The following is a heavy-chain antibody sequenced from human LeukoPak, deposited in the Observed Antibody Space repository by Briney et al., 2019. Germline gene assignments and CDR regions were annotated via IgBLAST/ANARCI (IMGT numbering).Heavy chain of an antibody. CDR2: INPNSGGT. J-gene: IGHJ4*02. CDR3: ARVDSTGYYRGRGPIDY. Sequence: ASVKVSCKASGYTFSGYYIHWVRQAPGQGLEWMGWINPNSGGTNYAQRFQGRVTMTRDTSISTAYMDLSRLRPDDTAVYYCARVDSTGYYRGRGPIDYWGQGTLVTVSS. CDR1: GYTFSGYY. V-gene: IGHV1-2*02. D-gene: IGHD3-22*01.